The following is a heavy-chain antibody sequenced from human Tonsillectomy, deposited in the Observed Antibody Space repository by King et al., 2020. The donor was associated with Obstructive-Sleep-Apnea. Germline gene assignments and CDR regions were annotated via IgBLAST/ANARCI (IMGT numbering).Heavy chain of an antibody. CDR3: ARGRGLWSDFDY. Sequence: VQLVESWGGVVQPGGSLRLSCAASAFTLTCSVMHWVRQAPGKGLEWGAVIAIPVNNQYYAKSLKGRFAISRDNSKNIVYLQMNSLRPEVTAVYYCARGRGLWSDFDYWGQGTLVTVSS. CDR1: AFTLTCSV. D-gene: IGHD5-18*01. CDR2: IAIPVNNQ. J-gene: IGHJ4*02. V-gene: IGHV3-30*09.